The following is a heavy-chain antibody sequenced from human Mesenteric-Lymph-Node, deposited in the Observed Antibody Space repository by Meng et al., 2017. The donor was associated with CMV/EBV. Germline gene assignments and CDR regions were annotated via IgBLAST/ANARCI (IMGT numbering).Heavy chain of an antibody. Sequence: QLQQWGAELLNPSETLSLTCAVYGGSFSGYYWSWIRQPPGKGLEWIGEINHSGSTNYNPSLKSRVTISVDTSKNQFSLKLSSVTAADTAVYYCARHQRWLKSEGGFNYWGQGTLVTVSS. J-gene: IGHJ4*02. D-gene: IGHD4-23*01. CDR1: GGSFSGYY. CDR3: ARHQRWLKSEGGFNY. V-gene: IGHV4-34*01. CDR2: INHSGST.